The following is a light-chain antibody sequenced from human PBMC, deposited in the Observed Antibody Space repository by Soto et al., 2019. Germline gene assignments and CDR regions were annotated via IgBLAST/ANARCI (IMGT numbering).Light chain of an antibody. Sequence: QAVVTQPPSASGTPGQRVTISCSGSSSNIGDNNVYWYQQLPGTDPKLLIYRNNQRPSWVPDQFSFSKSGTSASLAINGLRSEDEADYHCASWDESMSGWLFGGGTKLTVL. CDR1: SSNIGDNN. J-gene: IGLJ3*02. V-gene: IGLV1-47*01. CDR2: RNN. CDR3: ASWDESMSGWL.